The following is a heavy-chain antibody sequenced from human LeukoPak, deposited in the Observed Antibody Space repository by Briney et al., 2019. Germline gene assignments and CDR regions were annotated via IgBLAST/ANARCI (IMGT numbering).Heavy chain of an antibody. D-gene: IGHD6-13*01. Sequence: GGSLRLSCAASEFTVSSNYMTWVRQAPGKGLEWVSVIYSGGSTFYADSVKGRFTISRDNSKNTLYLQMNGLRVEDTAVYYCANLTPRQLAPVDYWGQGTLVTVSS. J-gene: IGHJ4*02. CDR3: ANLTPRQLAPVDY. V-gene: IGHV3-53*01. CDR2: IYSGGST. CDR1: EFTVSSNY.